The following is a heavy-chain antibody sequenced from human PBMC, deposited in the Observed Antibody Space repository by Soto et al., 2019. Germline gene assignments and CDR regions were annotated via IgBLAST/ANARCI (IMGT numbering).Heavy chain of an antibody. Sequence: QVQLQESGPGLVKPSGTLSLTCAVSGGSISSSNWWSWVRQPPGKGLEWIGESYHSGSTNYNPSLKSRVVISVDKSKHQFSLKVSSVTAADTAVYYCAKTRYSRSSFFDYWGQGTLVTVSS. CDR2: SYHSGST. J-gene: IGHJ4*02. CDR3: AKTRYSRSSFFDY. V-gene: IGHV4-4*02. CDR1: GGSISSSNW. D-gene: IGHD6-6*01.